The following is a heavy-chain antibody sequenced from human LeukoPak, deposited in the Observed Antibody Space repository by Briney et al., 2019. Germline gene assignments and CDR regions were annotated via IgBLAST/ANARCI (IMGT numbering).Heavy chain of an antibody. CDR1: GGSISSYY. D-gene: IGHD5-18*01. CDR2: IYYSGST. J-gene: IGHJ3*02. CDR3: ARVSYGPLDEGAFDI. V-gene: IGHV4-59*01. Sequence: SETPSLTCTVSGGSISSYYWSWIRQPPGKGLEWIGYIYYSGSTNYNPSLKSRVTISVDTSKNQFSLKLSSVTAADTAVYYCARVSYGPLDEGAFDIWGQGTMVTVSS.